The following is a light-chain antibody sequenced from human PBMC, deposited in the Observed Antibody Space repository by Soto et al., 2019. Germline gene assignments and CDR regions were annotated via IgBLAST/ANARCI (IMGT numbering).Light chain of an antibody. CDR1: QSISSN. CDR3: QQCNNWPRT. J-gene: IGKJ2*01. V-gene: IGKV3-15*01. CDR2: SAS. Sequence: EIVMTQSPATLSVSPGERATLSCRASQSISSNLAWYQQKPGQAPRLLIYSASTRATGIPARFSGSGSGTEFTLTISSLQSEDFAVYYCQQCNNWPRTFGRGTKLESK.